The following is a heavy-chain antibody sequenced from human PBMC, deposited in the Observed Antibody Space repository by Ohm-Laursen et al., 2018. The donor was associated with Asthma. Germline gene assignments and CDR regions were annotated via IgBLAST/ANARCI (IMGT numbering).Heavy chain of an antibody. CDR3: ARAQKTDTSGYFLFDP. J-gene: IGHJ5*02. CDR1: GGSISSYY. CDR2: IYYSGST. D-gene: IGHD3-22*01. V-gene: IGHV4-59*01. Sequence: GTLSLTCTVSGGSISSYYWSWIRQPPGKGLEWIGYIYYSGSTNYNPSLKSRVTISVDTSKNQFSLKLSSVTAADTAVYCCARAQKTDTSGYFLFDPWGQGTLVTVSS.